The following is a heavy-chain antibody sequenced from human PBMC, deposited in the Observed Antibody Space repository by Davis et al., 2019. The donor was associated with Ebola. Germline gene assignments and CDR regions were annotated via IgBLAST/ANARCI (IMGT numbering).Heavy chain of an antibody. CDR2: INWNSGSV. J-gene: IGHJ3*01. Sequence: SLKISCTASGFTFDDYAMHWVRQAPERGLDWVSGINWNSGSVDYADSVKGRFTVSRDNLKNTLYLQMNNLRAEDTAVYYCAKGTRVIMMVLADSFDVWGQGTMVAVSS. V-gene: IGHV3-9*01. CDR3: AKGTRVIMMVLADSFDV. CDR1: GFTFDDYA. D-gene: IGHD3-22*01.